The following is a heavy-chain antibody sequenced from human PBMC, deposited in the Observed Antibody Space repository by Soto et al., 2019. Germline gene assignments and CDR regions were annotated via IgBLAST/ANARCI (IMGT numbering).Heavy chain of an antibody. CDR2: ISTYNGNT. J-gene: IGHJ6*02. CDR3: ARDPYHVLMVNAPNLYGMDV. D-gene: IGHD2-8*01. V-gene: IGHV1-18*01. Sequence: GASVKVSCKASGYTFTSYDISWVRQAPGQGLERMGRISTYNGNTNYPQSLQGRLTLTTDTSTTTAYMELRSLRSDDTAVYYCARDPYHVLMVNAPNLYGMDVWGQGTTVTVS. CDR1: GYTFTSYD.